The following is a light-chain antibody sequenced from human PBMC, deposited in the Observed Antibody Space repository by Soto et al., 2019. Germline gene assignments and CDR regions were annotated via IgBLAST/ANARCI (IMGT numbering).Light chain of an antibody. CDR1: QSVSSSY. J-gene: IGKJ1*01. Sequence: EIVLTQSPGTLSLSPGERATLSCRASQSVSSSYLAWYQQKPGQAPRLLIYVASSRATGIPDRFSGSGSGTDFTITISRLEPEDFAVYYCQQYGSPWTFGQGTKVEIK. V-gene: IGKV3-20*01. CDR3: QQYGSPWT. CDR2: VAS.